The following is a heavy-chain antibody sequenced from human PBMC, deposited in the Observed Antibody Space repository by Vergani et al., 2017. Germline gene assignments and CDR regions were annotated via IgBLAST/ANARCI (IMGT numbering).Heavy chain of an antibody. CDR3: ARGSVRMVIMGGY. V-gene: IGHV3-33*01. J-gene: IGHJ4*02. D-gene: IGHD1-26*01. Sequence: QVQLVESGGGVVQPGRSLRLSCAASGFTFSSYGMHWVRQAPGKGLEWVAVILYDGSNKYYADSVKGRFTISRDNAKNSLYLQMNSLRAEDTAVYYCARGSVRMVIMGGYWGQGTLVTVSS. CDR1: GFTFSSYG. CDR2: ILYDGSNK.